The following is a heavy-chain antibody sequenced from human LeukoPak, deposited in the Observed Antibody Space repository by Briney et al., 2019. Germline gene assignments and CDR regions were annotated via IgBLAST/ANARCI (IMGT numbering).Heavy chain of an antibody. D-gene: IGHD1-1*01. CDR1: GDSVSSNSVT. CDR3: ARRLTRYDCFDP. Sequence: SQTLSLTCAISGDSVSSNSVTWNWIRQSPSRGLEWLGRTYYRSTWYNDYAVSVRGRITVNPDTSKNQYSLHLNSVTPEDTAVYYCARRLTRYDCFDPWGQGILVTVSS. V-gene: IGHV6-1*01. J-gene: IGHJ5*02. CDR2: TYYRSTWYN.